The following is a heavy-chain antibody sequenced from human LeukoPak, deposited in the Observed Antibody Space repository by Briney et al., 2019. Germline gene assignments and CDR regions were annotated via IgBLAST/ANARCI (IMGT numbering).Heavy chain of an antibody. J-gene: IGHJ5*02. Sequence: PGGSLRLSCAASGFLFNNYGLVWVRQAPGKGLEWVAAISNDGGGTTYADFVKGRFTISRDNSKNTLFLHMNSLRAEDTAIYYCAKGGSSGYFLDLWGQGTLVTVSS. V-gene: IGHV3-23*01. D-gene: IGHD3-22*01. CDR1: GFLFNNYG. CDR3: AKGGSSGYFLDL. CDR2: ISNDGGGT.